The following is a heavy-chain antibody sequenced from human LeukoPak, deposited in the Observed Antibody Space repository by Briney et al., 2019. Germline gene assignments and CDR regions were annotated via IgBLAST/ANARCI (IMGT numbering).Heavy chain of an antibody. CDR2: IHNSGSP. CDR1: GGSISSLY. V-gene: IGHV4-4*07. D-gene: IGHD6-19*01. J-gene: IGHJ4*02. CDR3: ARDLGNVGWLIDY. Sequence: SETLSLTCSVSGGSISSLYWSWIRQSAGKGLEWIGRIHNSGSPHYNPPLTGRVTMSLDTSKNQFSLKLTSVTAADTAVYYCARDLGNVGWLIDYWGQGTRVTVSS.